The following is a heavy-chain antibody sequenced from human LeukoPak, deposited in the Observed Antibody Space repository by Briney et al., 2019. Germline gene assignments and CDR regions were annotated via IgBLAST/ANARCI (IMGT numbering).Heavy chain of an antibody. Sequence: SQTLSLTCTVSGGSVSSGDYYWSWIRQPPGKGLEWIGYIYYSGSTYYNPSLKSRVTISVDTSKNQFSLKLSSVTAADTAVYYCARTDIVVVPAAISWFDPWGQGTLVTVSS. CDR3: ARTDIVVVPAAISWFDP. J-gene: IGHJ5*02. CDR1: GGSVSSGDYY. V-gene: IGHV4-30-4*08. CDR2: IYYSGST. D-gene: IGHD2-2*02.